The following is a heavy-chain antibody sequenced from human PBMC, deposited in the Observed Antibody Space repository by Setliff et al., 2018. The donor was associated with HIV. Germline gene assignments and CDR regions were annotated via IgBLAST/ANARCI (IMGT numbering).Heavy chain of an antibody. J-gene: IGHJ5*02. V-gene: IGHV4-39*07. CDR2: MFYSGRT. Sequence: PSETLSLTCSVSGGSIRSSSYYWAWLRQSPGKGLEWIGSMFYSGRTYHNPSLKSRVTISIDTSKNQFSLKLSSVTAADTAVYYCARGRGGEYHAFWFDPWGQGTLVTVSS. D-gene: IGHD3-16*01. CDR3: ARGRGGEYHAFWFDP. CDR1: GGSIRSSSYY.